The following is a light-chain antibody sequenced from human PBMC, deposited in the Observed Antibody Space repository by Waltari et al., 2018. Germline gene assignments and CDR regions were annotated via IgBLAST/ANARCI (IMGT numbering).Light chain of an antibody. CDR2: WAS. CDR1: QSVLYSSRNKNY. J-gene: IGKJ2*01. Sequence: DIVMTQSPDSLPVSLGERVTISCKSSQSVLYSSRNKNYLAWYQQKPGQPPELLIYWASTRESGVPDRFIGSGSGTDFTLTITSLQAEDVAVYYCQQYYSIPYTFGQGTKLEIK. CDR3: QQYYSIPYT. V-gene: IGKV4-1*01.